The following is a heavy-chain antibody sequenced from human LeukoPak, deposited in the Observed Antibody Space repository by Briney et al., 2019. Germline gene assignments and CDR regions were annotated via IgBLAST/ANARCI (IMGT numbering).Heavy chain of an antibody. Sequence: GESLKISCEVSGYSFTSYWISWVRQMPGKGLEWIGRIGPDDSHTTYSPSFQGHVTISADKSIGTAYLRWASLRASDTAVYCCARGAPTLYSSSFSWFDPWGQGTLVTVSS. CDR3: ARGAPTLYSSSFSWFDP. D-gene: IGHD6-13*01. V-gene: IGHV5-10-1*01. CDR1: GYSFTSYW. J-gene: IGHJ5*02. CDR2: IGPDDSHT.